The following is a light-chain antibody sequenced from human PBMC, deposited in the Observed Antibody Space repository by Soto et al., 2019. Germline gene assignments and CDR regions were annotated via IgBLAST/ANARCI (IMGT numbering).Light chain of an antibody. CDR2: GSS. CDR1: QSVSGNY. Sequence: EIVLTQSPGTLSLSPGERATLSCRASQSVSGNYLAWYQQKPGQSPRLLIYGSSDRATGIPDRFSGSGSGTDFTLNITRVEPEDFAVYYCQQYVSSPPYTFGQGTKLEIK. CDR3: QQYVSSPPYT. J-gene: IGKJ2*01. V-gene: IGKV3-20*01.